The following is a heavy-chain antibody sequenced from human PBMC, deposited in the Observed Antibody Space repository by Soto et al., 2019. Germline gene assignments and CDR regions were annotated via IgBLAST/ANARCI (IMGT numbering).Heavy chain of an antibody. J-gene: IGHJ3*02. D-gene: IGHD3-10*01. CDR1: RFPFSYYA. CDR2: LLDDGSK. CDR3: AKEGTGLYNAFDI. Sequence: QVELVESGGGVVRPGRSLRLSCAASRFPFSYYAMHWVRQALGKGLEFVAVLLDDGSKYYADSVKGRFTISKDNSMKTVDLEMSSLRPEDTALYYCAKEGTGLYNAFDIWGQGTMVTVS. V-gene: IGHV3-30*18.